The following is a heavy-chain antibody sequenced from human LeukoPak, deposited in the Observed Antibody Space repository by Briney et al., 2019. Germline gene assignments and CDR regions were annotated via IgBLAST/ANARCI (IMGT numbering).Heavy chain of an antibody. CDR1: GFTFNRYG. CDR3: ASLATYTSNWFDY. CDR2: IRYDGTNK. D-gene: IGHD5-24*01. V-gene: IGHV3-30*02. Sequence: PGGSLRLSCAASGFTFNRYGMHWVRQAPGKGLEWVAFIRYDGTNKYYADSVKGRFTISKDNSKDTLFLQMNSLRAEDTALYYCASLATYTSNWFDYWGQGILVTVST. J-gene: IGHJ5*01.